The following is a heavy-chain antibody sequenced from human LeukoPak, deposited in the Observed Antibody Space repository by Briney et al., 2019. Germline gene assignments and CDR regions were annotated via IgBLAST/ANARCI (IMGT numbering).Heavy chain of an antibody. J-gene: IGHJ4*02. CDR1: VFTLDDYA. V-gene: IGHV3-9*01. CDR2: ISWNSVNI. Sequence: GGSLRLSYAASVFTLDDYAMHWVRQAPGKGMEWVSGISWNSVNIGYADSVKGRFTISRDNAKNSLYLQMNSLRAEDTALYYCAKALDGVYYFDYWGQGTLVTVSS. CDR3: AKALDGVYYFDY.